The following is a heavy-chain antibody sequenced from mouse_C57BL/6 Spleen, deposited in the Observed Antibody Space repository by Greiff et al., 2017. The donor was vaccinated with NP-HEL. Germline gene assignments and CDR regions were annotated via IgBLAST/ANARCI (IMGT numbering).Heavy chain of an antibody. CDR1: GYAFSSSW. V-gene: IGHV1-82*01. CDR2: IYPGDGDT. CDR3: ARVYDGYYNY. J-gene: IGHJ2*01. Sequence: QVQLQQSGPELVKPGASVKISCKASGYAFSSSWMNWVKQRPGQGLEWIGRIYPGDGDTSYNGKFKGKAILTADKSSSTAYMQLSSLTSEDSAVSSCARVYDGYYNYWGQGTTLTVSS. D-gene: IGHD2-3*01.